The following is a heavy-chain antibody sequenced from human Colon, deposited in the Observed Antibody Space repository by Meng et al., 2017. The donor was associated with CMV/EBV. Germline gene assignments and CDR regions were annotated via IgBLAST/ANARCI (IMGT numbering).Heavy chain of an antibody. CDR2: IKSDGSST. Sequence: GESLKISCAASGLTFTNYWMHWVRQAPGKGLVWVSRIKSDGSSTNYADSVKGRFTISRDNAKNTVYLQMNSLRVEDTAVYYCATELARGYWGQGTLVTVSS. CDR1: GLTFTNYW. J-gene: IGHJ4*02. D-gene: IGHD6-6*01. CDR3: ATELARGY. V-gene: IGHV3-74*01.